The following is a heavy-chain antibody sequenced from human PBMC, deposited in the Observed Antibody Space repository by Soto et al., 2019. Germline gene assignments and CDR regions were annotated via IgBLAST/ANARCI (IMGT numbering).Heavy chain of an antibody. CDR3: AGGKIGDLFDY. V-gene: IGHV1-69*06. J-gene: IGHJ4*02. CDR1: GGTFSSYA. D-gene: IGHD4-17*01. CDR2: IIPIFGTA. Sequence: ASVKVSCKASGGTFSSYAISWVRQAPGQGLEWMGGIIPIFGTANYAQKFQGRVTITADKSTSTAYMELSSLRSEDTAVYYCAGGKIGDLFDYWGQGTLVTVSS.